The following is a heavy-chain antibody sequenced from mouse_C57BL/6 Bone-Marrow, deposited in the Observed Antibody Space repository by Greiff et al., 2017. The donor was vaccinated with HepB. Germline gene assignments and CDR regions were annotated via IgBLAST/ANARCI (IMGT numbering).Heavy chain of an antibody. V-gene: IGHV5-6*01. CDR3: ARRGVVAHWYFDV. CDR2: ISSGGSYT. J-gene: IGHJ1*03. CDR1: GFTFSSYG. D-gene: IGHD1-1*01. Sequence: EVQVVESGGDLVKPGGSLKLSCAASGFTFSSYGMSWVRQTPDKRLEWVATISSGGSYTYYPDSLKGRFTISRDNAKNTLYLQMSSLKSEDTAMYYCARRGVVAHWYFDVWGTGTTVTVSS.